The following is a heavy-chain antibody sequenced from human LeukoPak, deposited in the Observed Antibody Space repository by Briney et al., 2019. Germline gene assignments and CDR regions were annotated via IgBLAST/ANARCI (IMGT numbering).Heavy chain of an antibody. V-gene: IGHV5-51*01. CDR3: ARPAGYDILTGCPYYFDH. CDR1: GYIFTSYL. CDR2: IYPGDSDT. J-gene: IGHJ4*02. D-gene: IGHD3-9*01. Sequence: GQSLKISCKGSGYIFTSYLIGWVRQMPGKGLEWMGIIYPGDSDTRYSPSFQGQVTISADKSISTAYLQWSSLKASDTAMYYCARPAGYDILTGCPYYFDHWGQGTLVTVSS.